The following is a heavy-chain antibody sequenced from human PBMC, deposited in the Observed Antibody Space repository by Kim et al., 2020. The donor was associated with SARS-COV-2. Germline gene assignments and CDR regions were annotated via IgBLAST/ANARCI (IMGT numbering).Heavy chain of an antibody. J-gene: IGHJ4*02. D-gene: IGHD2-21*02. CDR3: ARGGVSVTAFLDY. V-gene: IGHV4-31*02. Sequence: YHPSLKSRVTISVDTSKNQFSLKLSSVTAAATAVYYCARGGVSVTAFLDYWGQGTLVTVSS.